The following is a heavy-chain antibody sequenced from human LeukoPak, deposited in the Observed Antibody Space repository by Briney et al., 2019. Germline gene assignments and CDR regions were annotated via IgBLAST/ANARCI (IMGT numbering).Heavy chain of an antibody. CDR3: AGPVRGARGTNWFDP. J-gene: IGHJ5*02. CDR2: INHSGST. CDR1: GGSFSGYY. Sequence: SETLSLTCAVYGGSFSGYYCSWIRQPPGKGLEWIGEINHSGSTNYNPSLKSRVTISVDTSKNQFSLKLSSVTAADTAVYYCAGPVRGARGTNWFDPWGQGTLVTVSS. V-gene: IGHV4-34*01. D-gene: IGHD3-16*01.